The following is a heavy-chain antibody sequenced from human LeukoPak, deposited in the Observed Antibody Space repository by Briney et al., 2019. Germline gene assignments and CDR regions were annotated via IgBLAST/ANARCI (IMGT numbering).Heavy chain of an antibody. Sequence: ASVKVSCKASGGTFSSYAISWVRQAPGQGLEWMGGIIPIFGTANYAQKFQGRVTITADESTSTAYMELSSLRSEDTAVYYCARRVLIAAAGSYFDYWGQGTLVTVSS. CDR2: IIPIFGTA. CDR3: ARRVLIAAAGSYFDY. J-gene: IGHJ4*02. CDR1: GGTFSSYA. V-gene: IGHV1-69*13. D-gene: IGHD6-13*01.